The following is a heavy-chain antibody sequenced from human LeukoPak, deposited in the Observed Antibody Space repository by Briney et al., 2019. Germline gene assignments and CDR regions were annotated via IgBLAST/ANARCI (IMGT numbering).Heavy chain of an antibody. V-gene: IGHV3-7*01. CDR3: ARDRAYYDRNGYFDY. D-gene: IGHD3-22*01. CDR2: IKQDGSEK. Sequence: GGSLRLSCAASGFTFSSYWMSWVRQAPGKRLEWVANIKQDGSEKYYVDSVKGRFTISRDNAKNSLYLQMNSLRAEDTAVYYCARDRAYYDRNGYFDYWGQGTLVTVSS. J-gene: IGHJ4*02. CDR1: GFTFSSYW.